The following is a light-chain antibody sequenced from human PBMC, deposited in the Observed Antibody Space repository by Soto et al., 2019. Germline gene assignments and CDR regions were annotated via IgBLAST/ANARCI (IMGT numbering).Light chain of an antibody. Sequence: DIQITQSPSSLSASVGDRVTISCRASHSISSYLGWYQQKPWQAPSLLIYDASTLHTGVPSRFSGSGSGTDFTLTISSLQPEDFATYYCQQVNVYPSTFGGGTKVDI. CDR2: DAS. J-gene: IGKJ4*01. V-gene: IGKV1-9*01. CDR1: HSISSY. CDR3: QQVNVYPST.